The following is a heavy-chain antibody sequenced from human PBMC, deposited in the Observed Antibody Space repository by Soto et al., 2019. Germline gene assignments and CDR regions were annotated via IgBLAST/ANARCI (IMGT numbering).Heavy chain of an antibody. J-gene: IGHJ4*02. CDR3: ARGSGWYFH. Sequence: SETLSLTCTVSGGSISSGDYYWTLIRQPPGKGLEWIGFIFYTGSPYYNPSLKSRVAISVDTSKNQFSLNLTSVTAADTAVYYCARGSGWYFHWGQGTLVTVSS. CDR1: GGSISSGDYY. D-gene: IGHD6-19*01. V-gene: IGHV4-30-4*01. CDR2: IFYTGSP.